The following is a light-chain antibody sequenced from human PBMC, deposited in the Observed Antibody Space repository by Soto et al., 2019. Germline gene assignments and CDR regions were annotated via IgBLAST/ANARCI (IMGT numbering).Light chain of an antibody. Sequence: QSALTQPASVSGSPGQSITISCTGTSTDIGRYNYVSWYQQHPGKAPKLMIYDVSNRPSGVSNRFSGSKSGNTASLTISGLQAEDEADYYCSSYTSSSTYVCGTGTKVTVL. CDR1: STDIGRYNY. J-gene: IGLJ1*01. CDR2: DVS. V-gene: IGLV2-14*03. CDR3: SSYTSSSTYV.